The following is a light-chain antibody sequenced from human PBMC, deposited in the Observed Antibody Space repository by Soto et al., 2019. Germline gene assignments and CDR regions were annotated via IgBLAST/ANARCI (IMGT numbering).Light chain of an antibody. Sequence: DIQMTQSPSTLSASVGDTVTIACRASQTISGWLAWYQQRPGKAPNLLIYDVSRLQSGVPSRFSGSGSGTEFTLTISSLQSEDFAVYYCQQYNNWPRTFGQGTKVDIK. CDR2: DVS. CDR1: QTISGW. J-gene: IGKJ1*01. CDR3: QQYNNWPRT. V-gene: IGKV1-5*01.